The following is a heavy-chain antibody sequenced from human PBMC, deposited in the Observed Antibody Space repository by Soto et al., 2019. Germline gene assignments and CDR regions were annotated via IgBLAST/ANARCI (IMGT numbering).Heavy chain of an antibody. V-gene: IGHV3-48*01. D-gene: IGHD5-18*01. CDR1: GFTFSSYS. J-gene: IGHJ6*02. Sequence: GGSLRLSCAASGFTFSSYSMNWVRQAPGKGLEWVSYISSSSSTIYYADSVKGRFTISRDNAKNTRYLQMNSLRAEDRVVFYCARVGYSYYYYSYGMDVWGQGTTVTVSS. CDR3: ARVGYSYYYYSYGMDV. CDR2: ISSSSSTI.